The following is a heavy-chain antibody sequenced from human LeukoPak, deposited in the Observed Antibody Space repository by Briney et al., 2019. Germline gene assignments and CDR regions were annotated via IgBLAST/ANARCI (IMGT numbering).Heavy chain of an antibody. CDR2: IYPGDSDT. CDR1: GYSFTTYW. V-gene: IGHV5-51*01. D-gene: IGHD3-22*01. J-gene: IGHJ3*02. Sequence: GESLKISCKGSGYSFTTYWIGWVRQMPGKGLEWMGIIYPGDSDTRYSPSFQGQVTISADKSISTAYLQWSSLKASDTAMYYCARVASYDSSGIDAFDIWGQGTMVTVSS. CDR3: ARVASYDSSGIDAFDI.